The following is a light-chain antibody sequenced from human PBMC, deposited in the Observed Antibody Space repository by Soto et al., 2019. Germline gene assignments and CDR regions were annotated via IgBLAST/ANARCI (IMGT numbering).Light chain of an antibody. Sequence: QSALTQPASVSGSPGQSITISCSGTRSDIGSYNYVSWYQQFPGRAPKLILYEVGNRPSGISTRFSGSKSGNTASLTISGLQAEDEADYYCNSYTTTTTLFVFGTGTKLTVL. CDR2: EVG. V-gene: IGLV2-14*01. CDR1: RSDIGSYNY. CDR3: NSYTTTTTLFV. J-gene: IGLJ1*01.